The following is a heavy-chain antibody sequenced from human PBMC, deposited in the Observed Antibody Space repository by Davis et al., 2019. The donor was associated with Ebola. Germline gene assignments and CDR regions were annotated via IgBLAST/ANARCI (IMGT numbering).Heavy chain of an antibody. CDR1: GFTFSSYA. CDR3: ARADDYGMDV. Sequence: GESLKISCAASGFTFSSYAMSWIRQAPGKGLEWVSYISSSGSTIYYADSVKGRFTISRDNAKNSLYLQMNSLRAEDTAVYYCARADDYGMDVWGKGTTVTVSS. J-gene: IGHJ6*04. CDR2: ISSSGSTI. V-gene: IGHV3-11*01.